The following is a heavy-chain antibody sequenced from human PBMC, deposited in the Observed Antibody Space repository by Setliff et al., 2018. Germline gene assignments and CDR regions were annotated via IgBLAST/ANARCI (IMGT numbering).Heavy chain of an antibody. D-gene: IGHD3-22*01. Sequence: GESLKISCAGSGFAVSGAYMSWVRQAPGKGLEWVSIIYSSGNTAYTDSVKGRFTISRDTSKNTVYLQMNNVTVDDTAVYFCARRGYSHDSSDYSRRKVFDYFDFWGQGAQVTVSS. CDR2: IYSSGNT. CDR1: GFAVSGAY. CDR3: ARRGYSHDSSDYSRRKVFDYFDF. J-gene: IGHJ4*02. V-gene: IGHV3-53*01.